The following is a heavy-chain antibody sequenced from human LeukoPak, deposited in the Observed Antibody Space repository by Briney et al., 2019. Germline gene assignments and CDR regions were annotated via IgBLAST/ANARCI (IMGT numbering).Heavy chain of an antibody. V-gene: IGHV1-69*13. J-gene: IGHJ5*02. Sequence: SVKVSCKASGGTFSSYAISWVRQAPGQGLEWMGGIIPIFGTANYAQKSQGRVKITAGESTRTAYMELSSLRSEDTAVYYCARVVSAVLRFLEWSAPFDPWGQGTLVTVSS. D-gene: IGHD3-3*01. CDR1: GGTFSSYA. CDR3: ARVVSAVLRFLEWSAPFDP. CDR2: IIPIFGTA.